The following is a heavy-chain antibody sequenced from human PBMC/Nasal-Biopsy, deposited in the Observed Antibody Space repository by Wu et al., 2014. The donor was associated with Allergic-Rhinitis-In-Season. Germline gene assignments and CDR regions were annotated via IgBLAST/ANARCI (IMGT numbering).Heavy chain of an antibody. CDR2: INNDGSTR. Sequence: LRLSCAASGFTFSNYWMHWVRQVPGKGPVWVSRINNDGSTREYADSVKGRFTISRDNARHTLYLQMDTLRAEDTAVYYCATSVPAAMLGYFESWGQGNLVIVSS. CDR1: GFTFSNYW. D-gene: IGHD2-2*01. J-gene: IGHJ4*02. V-gene: IGHV3-74*01. CDR3: ATSVPAAMLGYFES.